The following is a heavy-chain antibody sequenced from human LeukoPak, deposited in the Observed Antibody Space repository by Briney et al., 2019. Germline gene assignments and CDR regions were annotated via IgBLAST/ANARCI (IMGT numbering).Heavy chain of an antibody. V-gene: IGHV3-48*01. J-gene: IGHJ4*02. CDR2: ISGSSSTI. Sequence: PGGSLRLSCAASEFTFSSYWMSWVRQAPGKGLEWGSYISGSSSTIYYADSVKGRFTISRDNGKNTLYLQMNSLRAEDTAVYYCARGSTYYDSSGQVPFDYWGQGTLVTVSS. CDR1: EFTFSSYW. D-gene: IGHD3-22*01. CDR3: ARGSTYYDSSGQVPFDY.